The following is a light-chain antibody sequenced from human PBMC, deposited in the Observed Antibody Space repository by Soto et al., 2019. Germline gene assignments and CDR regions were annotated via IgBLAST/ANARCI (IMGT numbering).Light chain of an antibody. V-gene: IGLV1-47*02. CDR3: AAWDDSLSARVL. CDR1: TSNIGSNY. CDR2: SND. Sequence: QSVLTQPHSASGTPGQRVTISCSGSTSNIGSNYVSWYQRLPGTAPKLLIYSNDQRPSGVPDRFSGTKSGTSASLAISGLRSEDEADYYCAAWDDSLSARVLFGGGTKLTVL. J-gene: IGLJ2*01.